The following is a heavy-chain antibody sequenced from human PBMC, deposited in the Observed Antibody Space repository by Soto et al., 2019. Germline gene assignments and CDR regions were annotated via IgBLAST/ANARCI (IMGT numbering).Heavy chain of an antibody. J-gene: IGHJ6*02. D-gene: IGHD3-10*01. CDR3: ARDRESGSYYGGVGMDV. CDR1: GFTFSSYG. V-gene: IGHV3-33*01. CDR2: IWYDGSNK. Sequence: QVQLVESGGGVVQPGRSLRLSCAASGFTFSSYGMHWVRQAPGKGLEWVAVIWYDGSNKYYADSVKGRFTISRDNSKNTLYLQMNSLRAEDTAAYYCARDRESGSYYGGVGMDVWGQGTTVTVSS.